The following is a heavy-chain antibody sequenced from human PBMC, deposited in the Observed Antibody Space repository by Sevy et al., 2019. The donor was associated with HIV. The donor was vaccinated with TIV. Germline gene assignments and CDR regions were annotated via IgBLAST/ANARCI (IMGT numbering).Heavy chain of an antibody. CDR3: ARGPVDVTYFDY. V-gene: IGHV3-33*08. Sequence: GGSLRLSCAASGFTFSSYGMHWVRQAPGKGLEWVAVIWYDGSNKYYADSVKGRFTISRDNSKNTLYLQMNSLRAEDTAVYYCARGPVDVTYFDYWGQGTLDTVSS. J-gene: IGHJ4*02. CDR2: IWYDGSNK. D-gene: IGHD2-15*01. CDR1: GFTFSSYG.